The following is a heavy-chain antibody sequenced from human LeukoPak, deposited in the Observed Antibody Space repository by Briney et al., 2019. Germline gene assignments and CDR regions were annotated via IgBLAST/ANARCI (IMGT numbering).Heavy chain of an antibody. D-gene: IGHD1-1*01. CDR2: IKEDGSEN. J-gene: IGHJ4*02. V-gene: IGHV3-7*01. CDR1: GFTFSRYW. Sequence: GGSLRLSCAASGFTFSRYWMTWVRQAPGKGLEWVANIKEDGSENSYVESVKGRFTISRDNAKNSLYLQVNSLRADDTAVYFWARQRYSDYWVQETLVTVS. CDR3: ARQRYSDY.